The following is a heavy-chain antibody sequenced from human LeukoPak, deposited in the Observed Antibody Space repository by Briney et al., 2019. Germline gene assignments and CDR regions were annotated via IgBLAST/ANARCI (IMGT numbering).Heavy chain of an antibody. D-gene: IGHD4-17*01. V-gene: IGHV4-34*01. CDR2: INHSGST. Sequence: SETLSLTCAVYGGSFSGYYWSWIRQPPGKGLEWIGEINHSGSTNYKPSLKSRVTISVDTSKNQFSLKLSSVTAADTAVYYCARDDYGDLYFDYWGQGTLVTVSS. CDR1: GGSFSGYY. J-gene: IGHJ4*02. CDR3: ARDDYGDLYFDY.